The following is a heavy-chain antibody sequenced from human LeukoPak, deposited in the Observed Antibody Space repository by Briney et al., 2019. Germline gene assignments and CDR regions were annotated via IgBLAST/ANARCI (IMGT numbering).Heavy chain of an antibody. CDR3: ARAFGRTYYYDSSGYNIPFDY. D-gene: IGHD3-22*01. CDR2: IYYSGST. V-gene: IGHV4-39*07. CDR1: GGSISSSSYY. J-gene: IGHJ4*02. Sequence: SETLSLTCTVSGGSISSSSYYWGWIRQPPGKGLEWIGSIYYSGSTYYNPSLKSRVTISVDTSKNQFSLKLSSVTAADTAVYYCARAFGRTYYYDSSGYNIPFDYWGQGTLVTVSS.